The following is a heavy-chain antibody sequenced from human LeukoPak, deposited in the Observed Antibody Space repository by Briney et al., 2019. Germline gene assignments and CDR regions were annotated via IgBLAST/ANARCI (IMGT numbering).Heavy chain of an antibody. CDR3: ARDLSPVVRASPMGY. CDR1: GFTFTSYG. J-gene: IGHJ4*02. CDR2: ITYDGYYE. V-gene: IGHV3-30*03. D-gene: IGHD3-10*01. Sequence: PGTSLRRSCAASGFTFTSYGMHWVRQAPGKGLEWVALITYDGYYEYYSDSVKGRFTISSDTSKNTLYLQMNSLRAEDTAVYYCARDLSPVVRASPMGYWGQGTLVTVSS.